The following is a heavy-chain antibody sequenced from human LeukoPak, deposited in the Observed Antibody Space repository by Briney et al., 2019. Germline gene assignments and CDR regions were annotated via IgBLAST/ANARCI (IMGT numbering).Heavy chain of an antibody. V-gene: IGHV3-21*04. CDR3: ARHGVVAFGAFDI. D-gene: IGHD2-21*01. CDR2: ISSSSSYI. Sequence: GRSLRLSCAASGFTFSSYAMHWVCQAPGKGLEWVSSISSSSSYIYYADSVKGRFTISRDNSKNTVYLQLNSLRVEDTAVYYCARHGVVAFGAFDIWGQGTMVTVSS. J-gene: IGHJ3*02. CDR1: GFTFSSYA.